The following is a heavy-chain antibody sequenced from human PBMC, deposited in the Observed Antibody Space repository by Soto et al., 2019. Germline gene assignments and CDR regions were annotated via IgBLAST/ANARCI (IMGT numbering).Heavy chain of an antibody. D-gene: IGHD1-26*01. CDR3: ARDSLGYYYDGKDV. CDR2: ISGSGGST. J-gene: IGHJ6*02. V-gene: IGHV3-23*01. CDR1: GFTFSSYA. Sequence: GGSLRLSCAASGFTFSSYAMSWVRQAPGKGLEWVSAISGSGGSTYYADSVKGRFTISRDNSKNTLYLQMNSLRAEDTAVYYFARDSLGYYYDGKDVWGQGTTVTVSS.